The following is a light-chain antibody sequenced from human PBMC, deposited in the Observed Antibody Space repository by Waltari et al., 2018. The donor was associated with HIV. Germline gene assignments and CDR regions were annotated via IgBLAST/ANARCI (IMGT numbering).Light chain of an antibody. CDR2: EGS. CDR3: CSYAGSSTHVV. CDR1: SSDVGTYNL. V-gene: IGLV2-23*01. J-gene: IGLJ2*01. Sequence: QSALTQPASVSGSPGQSLTISCTGSSSDVGTYNLFSWYQPHPGTAPKLTIDEGSKRPSGVANRFSGSKSGNTASLTISGLQAEDEADYYCCSYAGSSTHVVFGGGTKLTVL.